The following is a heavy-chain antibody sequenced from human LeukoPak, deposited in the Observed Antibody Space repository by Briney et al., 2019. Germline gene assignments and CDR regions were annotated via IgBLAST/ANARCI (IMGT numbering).Heavy chain of an antibody. CDR1: GFTFSNAW. D-gene: IGHD6-19*01. Sequence: GGSLRLSCAAFGFTFSNAWMSWVRQAPGKGLEWVAFMRYDGSNKYYADSVKGRFTISRDNSKNTLYLQMNSLRAEDTAVYYCAKGLGWPPPNWFDPWGQGTLVTVSS. CDR2: MRYDGSNK. J-gene: IGHJ5*02. CDR3: AKGLGWPPPNWFDP. V-gene: IGHV3-30*02.